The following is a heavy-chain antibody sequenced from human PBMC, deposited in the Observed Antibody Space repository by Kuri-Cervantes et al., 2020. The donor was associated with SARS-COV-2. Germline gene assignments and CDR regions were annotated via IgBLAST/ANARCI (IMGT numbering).Heavy chain of an antibody. J-gene: IGHJ6*02. D-gene: IGHD3-22*01. V-gene: IGHV3-23*01. CDR2: ISGSGGSN. Sequence: GESLKISCAASGFTFSSYAMSWVRQAPGKGLEWVSAISGSGGSNYYADSVKGRFTISRDNSKNTLYLQMNSLKTEDTAVYYCTTAWGYSPHYYYYGMDVWGQGTTVTVYS. CDR1: GFTFSSYA. CDR3: TTAWGYSPHYYYYGMDV.